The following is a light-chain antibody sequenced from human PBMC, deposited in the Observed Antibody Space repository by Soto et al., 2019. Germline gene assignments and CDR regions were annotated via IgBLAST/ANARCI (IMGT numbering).Light chain of an antibody. J-gene: IGKJ4*01. Sequence: DIVMTQSPLSLPVTPGEPASISCRSSQSLLHSNGYNYLDWYLQKPGQSPQLLICMGSNRASGVSDRFSGSGSVREFILTISRADAVELVVYYCMQTMQSPRTFGRGTKVEIK. CDR2: MGS. CDR1: QSLLHSNGYNY. CDR3: MQTMQSPRT. V-gene: IGKV2-28*01.